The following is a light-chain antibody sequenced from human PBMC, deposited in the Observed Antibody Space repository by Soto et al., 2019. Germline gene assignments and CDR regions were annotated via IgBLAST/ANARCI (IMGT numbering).Light chain of an antibody. V-gene: IGKV3-20*01. CDR2: GAS. CDR1: QSFTTSQ. CDR3: QQYASSPRT. Sequence: EIVLTQSPGTLSLSPGERATLFCRASQSFTTSQLAWYQQRPGQAPRVLIFGASRRATGTPDRFSGSGSGTDFTLTISRLEPEDSAVYYCQQYASSPRTFGQGTTVEIK. J-gene: IGKJ1*01.